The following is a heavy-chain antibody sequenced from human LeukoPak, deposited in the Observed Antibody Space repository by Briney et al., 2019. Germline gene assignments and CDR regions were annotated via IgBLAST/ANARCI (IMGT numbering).Heavy chain of an antibody. Sequence: GGSLRLSCAASGFTVSSNYMSWVRQAPGQGLEWVSVIYSGGSTYYADSVKGRFTISRDNSKNTLYLQMNSLRAEDTAVYYCAGMTTVTKAHAFDIWGQGTMVTVSS. CDR2: IYSGGST. J-gene: IGHJ3*02. CDR3: AGMTTVTKAHAFDI. CDR1: GFTVSSNY. D-gene: IGHD4-17*01. V-gene: IGHV3-53*01.